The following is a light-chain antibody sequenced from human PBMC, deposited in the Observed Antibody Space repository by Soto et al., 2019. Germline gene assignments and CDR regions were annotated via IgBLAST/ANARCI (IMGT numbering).Light chain of an antibody. V-gene: IGKV3-20*01. Sequence: EIVLTQSPGTLSLSPGERATLSCRASQSVSSSYLAWYQQKPGQAPRLLIYGASGRATGIPDRFSGSGSGTDVTLTISRLETADFAVYYCQQYGRSQMYAFGQGIKLEIK. CDR2: GAS. J-gene: IGKJ2*01. CDR1: QSVSSSY. CDR3: QQYGRSQMYA.